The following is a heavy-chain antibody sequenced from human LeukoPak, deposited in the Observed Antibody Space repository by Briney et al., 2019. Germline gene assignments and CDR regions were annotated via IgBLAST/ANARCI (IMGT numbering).Heavy chain of an antibody. CDR1: GFTFSNAW. D-gene: IGHD3-22*01. Sequence: GGSLRLSCAASGFTFSNAWMSWVRQAPGKGLEWVGRIKSKTDGGTTDYAAPVKGRFTISRDDSKNTLYLQMNSLKTEDTAVYYCTTDPVIVVVNDAFDIWGQGTMVTVSS. CDR2: IKSKTDGGTT. CDR3: TTDPVIVVVNDAFDI. V-gene: IGHV3-15*01. J-gene: IGHJ3*02.